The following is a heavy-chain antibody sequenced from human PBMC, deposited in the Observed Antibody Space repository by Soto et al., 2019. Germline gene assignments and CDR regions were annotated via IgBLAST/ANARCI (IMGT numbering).Heavy chain of an antibody. V-gene: IGHV2-70*04. J-gene: IGHJ5*02. CDR2: IDWDDDK. Sequence: SGPTLVNPTQTLTLTCTFSGFSLSTSGMRVSWIRQPPGKALEWLARIDWDDDKFYSTSLKTRLTISKDASKNQVVLTMTNMDPVDTATYYCARYNNWFDPWGQGTLVTVSS. CDR3: ARYNNWFDP. CDR1: GFSLSTSGMR.